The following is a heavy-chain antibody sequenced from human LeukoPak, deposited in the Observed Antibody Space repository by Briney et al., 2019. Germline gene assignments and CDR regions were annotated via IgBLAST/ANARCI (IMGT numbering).Heavy chain of an antibody. D-gene: IGHD1-1*01. CDR2: ISGSSGYT. CDR1: GFTFSNAW. Sequence: GGSLRLSCAASGFTFSNAWMSWVRQAPGKGLEWVSYISGSSGYTKYADSVKGRFTISRDNAKNSLYLQVNSLRAEDTAVYYCARGTGTTAYFDYWGQGTPVTVSS. J-gene: IGHJ4*02. V-gene: IGHV3-11*06. CDR3: ARGTGTTAYFDY.